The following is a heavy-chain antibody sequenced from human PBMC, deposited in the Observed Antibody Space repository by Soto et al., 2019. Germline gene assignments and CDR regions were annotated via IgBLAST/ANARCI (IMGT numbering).Heavy chain of an antibody. Sequence: GASVKVSCKASGGTFSSYAISWVRQAPGQGLEWMGGIIPIFGTANYAQKFQGRVTITADESTSTAYMELSSLRSEDTAVYYCARAQATVTTFRNLWFDPWGQGTLVTVSS. V-gene: IGHV1-69*13. CDR1: GGTFSSYA. CDR2: IIPIFGTA. J-gene: IGHJ5*02. CDR3: ARAQATVTTFRNLWFDP. D-gene: IGHD4-4*01.